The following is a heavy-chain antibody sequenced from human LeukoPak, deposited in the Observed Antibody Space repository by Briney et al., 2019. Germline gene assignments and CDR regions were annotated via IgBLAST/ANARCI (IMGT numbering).Heavy chain of an antibody. CDR3: SRQAAGVALDI. V-gene: IGHV5-51*01. CDR2: IYPSDSDT. D-gene: IGHD6-13*01. J-gene: IGHJ3*02. CDR1: GYSYTTYW. Sequence: GESLKISCKGSGYSYTTYWIGWVRHMPGKGLGWMGIIYPSDSDTRYSPSFQVQVTISTDKSISTTYLQWSRLKATDAAMYYCSRQAAGVALDIWGQGTMVIVTS.